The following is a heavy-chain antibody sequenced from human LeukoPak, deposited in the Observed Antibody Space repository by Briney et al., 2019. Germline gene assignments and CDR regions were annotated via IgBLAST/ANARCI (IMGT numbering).Heavy chain of an antibody. J-gene: IGHJ6*04. Sequence: GGSLRLSCAASGFTFSSYAMSWVRQAPGKGLEWVSAISGSGGSTYYADSVKGRFTISRDNSKNTLHPQMNSLRAEDTAVYYCAKDLIAAAGKDVWGKGTTVTVSS. V-gene: IGHV3-23*01. D-gene: IGHD6-13*01. CDR1: GFTFSSYA. CDR3: AKDLIAAAGKDV. CDR2: ISGSGGST.